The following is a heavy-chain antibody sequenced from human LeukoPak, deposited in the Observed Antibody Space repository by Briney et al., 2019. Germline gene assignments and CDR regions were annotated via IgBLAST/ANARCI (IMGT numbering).Heavy chain of an antibody. D-gene: IGHD3-9*01. V-gene: IGHV3-33*08. CDR1: GFTFSSYG. CDR3: ARDAGYYNLDY. J-gene: IGHJ4*02. CDR2: IWYDGSNK. Sequence: GGSLRLSCAASGFTFSSYGMHWVRQAPGKGLEWVAVIWYDGSNKYYADSVKGRFTISRDSSKNTLYLQMNSLRAEDTALCYCARDAGYYNLDYWGQGTLVTVSS.